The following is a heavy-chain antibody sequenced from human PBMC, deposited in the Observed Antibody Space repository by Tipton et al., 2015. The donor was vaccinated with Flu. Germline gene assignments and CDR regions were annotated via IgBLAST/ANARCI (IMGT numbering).Heavy chain of an antibody. CDR3: AKWVRFYDSDGYYFLDS. CDR2: IPGSGDST. CDR1: GFPFSTYA. Sequence: QLVQSGGGVVQPGRSLRLSCAASGFPFSTYAMTWVRQAPGRGLEWISTIPGSGDSTYYADSVKGRFTISRDNSKNMVFLQMNNLRAEDTAVYYCAKWVRFYDSDGYYFLDSWGQGTLVTVSS. D-gene: IGHD3-22*01. V-gene: IGHV3-23*04. J-gene: IGHJ4*02.